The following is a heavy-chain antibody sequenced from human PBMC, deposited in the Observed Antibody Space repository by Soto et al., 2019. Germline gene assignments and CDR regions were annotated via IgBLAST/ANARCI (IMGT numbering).Heavy chain of an antibody. CDR3: AKSLSMATSFDY. D-gene: IGHD2-21*01. V-gene: IGHV3-23*01. J-gene: IGHJ4*02. CDR1: GFTFSSYA. CDR2: ISGSGGST. Sequence: EVQLLESGGGLVQPGGSLRLSCAASGFTFSSYAMSWVRQAPGKGLEWVSAISGSGGSTYYADSVKGRFTISRDNSKNTLFLQMNSLRAEDTAVYYCAKSLSMATSFDYWGQGTPVTVSS.